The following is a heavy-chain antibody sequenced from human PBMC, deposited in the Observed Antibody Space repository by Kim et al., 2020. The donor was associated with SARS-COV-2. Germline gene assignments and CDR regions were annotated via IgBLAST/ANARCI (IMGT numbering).Heavy chain of an antibody. CDR3: ARGSGSYYILYYYYGMDV. CDR2: INHSGST. CDR1: GGSFSGYY. D-gene: IGHD3-10*01. J-gene: IGHJ6*02. Sequence: SETLSLTCAVYGGSFSGYYWSWIRQPPGKGLEWIGEINHSGSTNYNPSLKSRVTISVDTSKNQFSLKLSSVTAADTAVYYCARGSGSYYILYYYYGMDVWGQGTTVTVSS. V-gene: IGHV4-34*01.